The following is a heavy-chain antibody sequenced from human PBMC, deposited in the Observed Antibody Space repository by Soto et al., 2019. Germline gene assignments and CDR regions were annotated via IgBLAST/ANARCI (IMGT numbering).Heavy chain of an antibody. Sequence: SETLSLTCTVSGGSISSYYWSWIRQPPGKGLEWIGYIYYSGSTNYNPSLKSRVTISVDTSKNQFSLKLSSVTAADTAVYYWARRDRIQLDGYDYYGMDVWGQGTTVTVSS. V-gene: IGHV4-59*01. J-gene: IGHJ6*02. D-gene: IGHD5-18*01. CDR1: GGSISSYY. CDR3: ARRDRIQLDGYDYYGMDV. CDR2: IYYSGST.